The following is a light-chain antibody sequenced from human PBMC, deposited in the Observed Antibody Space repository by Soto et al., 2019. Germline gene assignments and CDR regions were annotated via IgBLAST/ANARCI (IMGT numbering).Light chain of an antibody. CDR1: TSDVGGYNL. Sequence: QSVLTQPASVSGSPGQSITISCSGTTSDVGGYNLVSWYQQHTAKAPKLLIYEGTQRPSGVSSRFSGSKSGNTASLTIPGLQAEDEADYYCCAYVGARTYVFGTGTKVTVL. J-gene: IGLJ1*01. CDR2: EGT. CDR3: CAYVGARTYV. V-gene: IGLV2-23*01.